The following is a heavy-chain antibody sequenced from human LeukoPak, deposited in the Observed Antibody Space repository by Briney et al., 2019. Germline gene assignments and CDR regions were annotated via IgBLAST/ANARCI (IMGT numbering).Heavy chain of an antibody. CDR1: GYTFTSYY. V-gene: IGHV1-46*01. Sequence: GASVKVSCKASGYTFTSYYMHWVRQAPGQGLEWMGKINPSGGSTSYAQKFQGRVTMTRDTSTSTVYMELSSLRSEDTAVYYCARDPHGELWSLAGDYWGQGTLVTVSS. D-gene: IGHD5-18*01. CDR3: ARDPHGELWSLAGDY. J-gene: IGHJ4*02. CDR2: INPSGGST.